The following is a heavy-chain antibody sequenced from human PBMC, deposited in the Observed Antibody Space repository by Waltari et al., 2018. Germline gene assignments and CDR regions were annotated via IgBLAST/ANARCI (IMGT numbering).Heavy chain of an antibody. J-gene: IGHJ1*01. CDR2: IYHSGTT. D-gene: IGHD6-19*01. CDR3: ARGHSTGWYLSH. CDR1: GGSITSDY. Sequence: QVQLMESGPGLVRPSETLSLTCNVSGGSITSDYWSWVRQPPGKGLEWVGYIYHSGTTNYNPSLRSRVSISGDTSKTQFSLKLNYVTAADTAVYYCARGHSTGWYLSHWGRGALVTVSS. V-gene: IGHV4-59*01.